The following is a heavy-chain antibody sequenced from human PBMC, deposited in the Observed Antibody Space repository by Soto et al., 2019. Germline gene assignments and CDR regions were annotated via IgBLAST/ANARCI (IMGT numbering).Heavy chain of an antibody. D-gene: IGHD6-13*01. Sequence: SETLSLTCSVSGGSISSYYWSWIRQPPGKGLEWIGYIYYSGSTNYNPSLKSRVTISVDTSKNQFSLKLSSVTAADTAVYYCARDAASLSAGFAYYYYYMDVWGKGTTVTVSS. V-gene: IGHV4-59*01. CDR3: ARDAASLSAGFAYYYYYMDV. J-gene: IGHJ6*03. CDR2: IYYSGST. CDR1: GGSISSYY.